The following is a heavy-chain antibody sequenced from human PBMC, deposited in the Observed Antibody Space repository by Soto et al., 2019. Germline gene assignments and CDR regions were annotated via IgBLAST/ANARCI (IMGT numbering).Heavy chain of an antibody. Sequence: GGSLRLSCTASGFTLQNYAMAWVRQAPGKGLEWVSTLIGGHYGTAYSYSVKGRFTVSRDNSKNSLYLQMNSLGVEDTAMYFCAKGKSTGDIDWFDPWGQGSLVTVSS. V-gene: IGHV3-23*01. J-gene: IGHJ5*02. CDR3: AKGKSTGDIDWFDP. D-gene: IGHD3-10*01. CDR1: GFTLQNYA. CDR2: LIGGHYGT.